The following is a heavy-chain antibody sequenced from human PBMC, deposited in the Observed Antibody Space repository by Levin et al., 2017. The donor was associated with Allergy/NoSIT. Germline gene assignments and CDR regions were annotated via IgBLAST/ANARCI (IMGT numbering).Heavy chain of an antibody. CDR2: VTYNSGYI. CDR1: GFTFDDYA. Sequence: GGSLRLSCAASGFTFDDYAMHWVRHAPGKGLERVAGVTYNSGYIYYADSVKGRFTISTDNATSSLYLQMNSLRTEDTALYYCAKEIGGRGGECCYYDMDVWGKGTTVTVSS. D-gene: IGHD2-21*01. J-gene: IGHJ6*03. CDR3: AKEIGGRGGECCYYDMDV. V-gene: IGHV3-9*01.